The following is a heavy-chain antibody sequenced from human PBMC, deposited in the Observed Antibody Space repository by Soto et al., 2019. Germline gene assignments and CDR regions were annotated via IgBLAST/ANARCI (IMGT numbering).Heavy chain of an antibody. CDR3: SKGLLEISRLAMMP. CDR1: GFTLSNYW. J-gene: IGHJ1*01. Sequence: ELQLVESGGGLVQPGGSLRLSCAASGFTLSNYWMHWVRQGPGKGLVWVARINSDGSSVTYADSVKGRFAISRDNAKNHVFPEINHLRADHKGMFFCSKGLLEISRLAMMPRGPGTLVSVSS. V-gene: IGHV3-74*01. CDR2: INSDGSSV. D-gene: IGHD5-12*01.